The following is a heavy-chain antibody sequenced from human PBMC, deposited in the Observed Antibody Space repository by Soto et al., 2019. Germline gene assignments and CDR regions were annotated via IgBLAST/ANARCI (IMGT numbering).Heavy chain of an antibody. V-gene: IGHV1-18*01. D-gene: IGHD2-15*01. CDR2: ISAYNGNT. J-gene: IGHJ4*02. Sequence: WLRHEKRKGLEWMGWISAYNGNTNYAQKLQGRVTMTTDTSTSTAYMELRSLRSDDTAVYYCARDEGCSGGSCYPGPYFDYWGQGTLVTVSS. CDR3: ARDEGCSGGSCYPGPYFDY.